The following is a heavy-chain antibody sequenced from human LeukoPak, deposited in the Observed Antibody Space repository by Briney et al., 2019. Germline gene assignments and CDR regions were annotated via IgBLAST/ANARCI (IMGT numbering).Heavy chain of an antibody. V-gene: IGHV3-23*01. Sequence: GGSLRLSCAASGFTFKSHAMSWVRQAPGKGLEWVSTVGTSGGTYYPDSVKGRFTVSRDNSKNTVYLQMNSLRAEDTAVYYCAKNVHTADYWGQGTLVTVSS. D-gene: IGHD2-2*02. CDR3: AKNVHTADY. J-gene: IGHJ4*02. CDR1: GFTFKSHA. CDR2: VGTSGGT.